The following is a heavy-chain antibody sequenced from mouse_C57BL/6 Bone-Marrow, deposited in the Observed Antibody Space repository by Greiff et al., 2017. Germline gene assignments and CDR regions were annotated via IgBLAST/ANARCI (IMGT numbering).Heavy chain of an antibody. J-gene: IGHJ2*01. CDR1: GYTFTSYW. Sequence: QVQLQQPGAELVMPGASVKLSCKASGYTFTSYWMHWVKQRPGQGLEWIGEIDPSDSYTNYNQKFKGKSTLTVDKSSSTAYMQLSSLTSEDSAFYYCARGTPYDYDNYWGQGTTLTVSS. D-gene: IGHD2-4*01. CDR3: ARGTPYDYDNY. V-gene: IGHV1-69*01. CDR2: IDPSDSYT.